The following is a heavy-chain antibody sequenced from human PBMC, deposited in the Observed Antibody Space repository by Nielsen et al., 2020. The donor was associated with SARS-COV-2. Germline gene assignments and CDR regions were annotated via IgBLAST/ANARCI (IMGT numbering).Heavy chain of an antibody. CDR3: ARAVGYGSGSYWETYFDY. D-gene: IGHD3-10*01. CDR2: ISSSSTI. V-gene: IGHV3-48*04. Sequence: GGSLRLSCAASGFTFSIYSMNWVRQAPGKGLEWVSYISSSSTIYYADSVKGRFTISRDNAKNSLYLQMNSLRAEDTAVYYCARAVGYGSGSYWETYFDYWGQGTLVTVSS. CDR1: GFTFSIYS. J-gene: IGHJ4*02.